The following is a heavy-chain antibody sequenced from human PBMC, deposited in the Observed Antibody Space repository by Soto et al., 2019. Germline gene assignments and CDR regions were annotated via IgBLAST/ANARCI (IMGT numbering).Heavy chain of an antibody. V-gene: IGHV1-69*13. J-gene: IGHJ5*02. D-gene: IGHD3-10*01. CDR1: GGTFSSYA. CDR2: IIPIFGTA. Sequence: SVKVSCKASGGTFSSYAISWVRQAPGQGLEWMGGIIPIFGTANYAQKFQGRVTITADESTSTAYMELSSLRSEDTAVYYCTRFRFKGRGTFDPWGQGTLITVSS. CDR3: TRFRFKGRGTFDP.